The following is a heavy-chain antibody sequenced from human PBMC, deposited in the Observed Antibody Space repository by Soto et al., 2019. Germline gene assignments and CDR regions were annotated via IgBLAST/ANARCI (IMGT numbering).Heavy chain of an antibody. CDR3: AHSMRPRIISV. CDR2: IYWDDDK. D-gene: IGHD2-2*01. Sequence: QITLKESGPTLVKPTQTLTLTCTFSGFSLSTSEVGVGWVGQPPGKALEWVALIYWDDDKRYSPSLKSRLTITKDTSKNQVVLTMTYLDPVDTATYYCAHSMRPRIISVSGQGTTVTVSS. CDR1: GFSLSTSEVG. J-gene: IGHJ6*02. V-gene: IGHV2-5*02.